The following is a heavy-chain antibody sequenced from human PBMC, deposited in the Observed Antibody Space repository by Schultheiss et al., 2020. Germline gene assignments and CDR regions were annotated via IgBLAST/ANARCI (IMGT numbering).Heavy chain of an antibody. V-gene: IGHV4-61*02. J-gene: IGHJ6*02. D-gene: IGHD4-17*01. CDR2: IYTSGST. CDR3: ARDDGDQYYYYYGMDV. Sequence: LRLSCTVSGGSISSGSYYWSWIRQPAGKGLEWIGRIYTSGSTNYNPSLKSRVTISVDTSKNQFSLKLSSVTAADTAVYYCARDDGDQYYYYYGMDVWGQGTTVTVYS. CDR1: GGSISSGSYY.